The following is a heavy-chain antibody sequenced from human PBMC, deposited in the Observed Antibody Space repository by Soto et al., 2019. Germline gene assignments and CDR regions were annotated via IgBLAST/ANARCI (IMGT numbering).Heavy chain of an antibody. D-gene: IGHD6-13*01. J-gene: IGHJ6*02. V-gene: IGHV4-59*11. Sequence: PSQMLPLRSSVAGGTSGDHDGRWIMKPQGKGLEWIGYIYYSGSTNYNPSLKSRVTISVDTSKNQFSLKLSSVTAADTAVYYCAREMEAAAGSYYYGMDVWGQGTTVTVSS. CDR1: GGTSGDHD. CDR3: AREMEAAAGSYYYGMDV. CDR2: IYYSGST.